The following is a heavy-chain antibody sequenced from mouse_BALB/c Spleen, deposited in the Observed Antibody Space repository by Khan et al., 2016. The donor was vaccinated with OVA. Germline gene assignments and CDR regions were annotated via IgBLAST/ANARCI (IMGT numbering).Heavy chain of an antibody. CDR2: IWGGGST. D-gene: IGHD2-14*01. J-gene: IGHJ4*01. Sequence: QVQLKESGPGLVAPSQSLSITCTVSGFSLSRYNVHWVRQPPGKGLEWLGMIWGGGSTDYNSVLKSRLSISKDNSKSQVFLKMNSLQTDDTAMYYRARTYDRYDGYYAMDYWGQGTSVTVSS. CDR1: GFSLSRYN. CDR3: ARTYDRYDGYYAMDY. V-gene: IGHV2-6-4*01.